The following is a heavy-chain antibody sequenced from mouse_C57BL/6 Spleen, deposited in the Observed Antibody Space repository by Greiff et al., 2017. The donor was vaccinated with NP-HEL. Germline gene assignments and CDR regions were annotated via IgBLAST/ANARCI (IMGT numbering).Heavy chain of an antibody. J-gene: IGHJ1*03. V-gene: IGHV5-12*01. D-gene: IGHD3-3*01. Sequence: EVKLVESGGGLVQPGGSLKLSCAASGFTFSDYYMYWVRQTPEKRLEWVAYISNGGGSTYYPDTVKGRFTISRDNAKNTLYLQMSRLKSEDTAMYYCARHGGTRYFDVWGTGTTVTVSS. CDR2: ISNGGGST. CDR1: GFTFSDYY. CDR3: ARHGGTRYFDV.